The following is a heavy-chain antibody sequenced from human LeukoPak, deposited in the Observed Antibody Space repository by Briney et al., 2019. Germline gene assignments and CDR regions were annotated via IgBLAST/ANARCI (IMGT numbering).Heavy chain of an antibody. CDR3: GKELRYFDWIMGIDY. V-gene: IGHV3-30*02. CDR2: IRYDGSNK. CDR1: GFTFSSYG. J-gene: IGHJ4*02. Sequence: QSGGSLRLSCAASGFTFSSYGMHWVRQAPGKGLEWVAFIRYDGSNKYYADSVKGRFTISRDNSKNTLYLQMNSLRAEDTAVYYCGKELRYFDWIMGIDYWGQGTLVTVSS. D-gene: IGHD3-9*01.